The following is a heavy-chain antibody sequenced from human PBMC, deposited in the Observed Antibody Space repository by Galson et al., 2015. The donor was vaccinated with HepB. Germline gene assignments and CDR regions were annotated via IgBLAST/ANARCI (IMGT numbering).Heavy chain of an antibody. CDR1: GYTLTNYG. D-gene: IGHD6-6*01. CDR2: ISAYSGNT. V-gene: IGHV1-18*01. Sequence: SVKVSCKASGYTLTNYGITWVRQAPGQGLEWMGWISAYSGNTNYAQKFQGRVTMTTDTSMSTAYMELRSLRSDDTAVYYCARVIAARHRYFDIWGQGTMVTVSS. CDR3: ARVIAARHRYFDI. J-gene: IGHJ3*02.